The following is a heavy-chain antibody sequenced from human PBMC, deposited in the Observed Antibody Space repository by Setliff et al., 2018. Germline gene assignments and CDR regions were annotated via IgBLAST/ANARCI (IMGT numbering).Heavy chain of an antibody. J-gene: IGHJ6*03. CDR3: ARGPPGYYYYMNV. Sequence: SETLSLTCNVSGGSISSYSWSWIRQAPGKGLEWIGYLYYSGNTNYNPSLKSRVTISGDTSQNYFSLKLSSVTEADTAVYYCARGPPGYYYYMNVWGQGTTVTVSS. CDR1: GGSISSYS. V-gene: IGHV4-59*01. CDR2: LYYSGNT.